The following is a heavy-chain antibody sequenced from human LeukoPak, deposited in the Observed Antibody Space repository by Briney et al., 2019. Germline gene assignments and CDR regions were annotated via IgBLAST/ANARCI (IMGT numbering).Heavy chain of an antibody. V-gene: IGHV3-7*01. CDR3: VRGGWELDY. CDR1: GFTFGDYA. CDR2: IKEDGTQT. D-gene: IGHD4-23*01. J-gene: IGHJ4*02. Sequence: PGRSLRLSCTTSGFTFGDYAMTWVRQAPGKGQEWVAHIKEDGTQTYYADSVKGRFTISKADAQNSLFLQMDSLRAEDTAVYYCVRGGWELDYWGQGTLVTVSS.